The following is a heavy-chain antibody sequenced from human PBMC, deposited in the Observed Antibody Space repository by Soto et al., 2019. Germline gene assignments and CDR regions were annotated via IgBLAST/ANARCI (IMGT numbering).Heavy chain of an antibody. J-gene: IGHJ6*02. CDR2: IYYSGST. CDR3: ANLWATYYYYGMDV. Sequence: PSETLSLTCTVSGGSISSSSYYWGWIRQPPGKGLEWIGSIYYSGSTYYNPSLKSRVTISVDTSKNQFSLKLSSVTAADTAVYYCANLWATYYYYGMDVWGQGTTVTVSS. V-gene: IGHV4-39*01. CDR1: GGSISSSSYY. D-gene: IGHD3-10*01.